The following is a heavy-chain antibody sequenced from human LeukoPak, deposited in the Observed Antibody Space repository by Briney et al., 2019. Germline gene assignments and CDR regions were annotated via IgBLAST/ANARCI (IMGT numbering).Heavy chain of an antibody. V-gene: IGHV3-30*02. J-gene: IGHJ4*02. D-gene: IGHD5-18*01. CDR1: GFTFSNFG. CDR3: ARGGYSYGSVWRLVEYYFDY. CDR2: IRYDGSNK. Sequence: PGGSLRLSCAASGFTFSNFGMHWARQAPGKGLEWVAFIRYDGSNKYYADSVRGRFTISRDNSKNTLYLQMNSLRGEDTAVYYCARGGYSYGSVWRLVEYYFDYWGQGTLVTVSS.